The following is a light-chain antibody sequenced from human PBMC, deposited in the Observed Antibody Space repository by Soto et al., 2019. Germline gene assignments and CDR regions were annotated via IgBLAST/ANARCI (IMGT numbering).Light chain of an antibody. CDR3: SSYTSSSIYV. V-gene: IGLV2-14*01. J-gene: IGLJ1*01. Sequence: LTQPASVSGSPGQSITISCTGTSSDVGGYNYVSWYQQHPGKAPKLMIYDVSNRPSGVSNRFSGSKSGNTASLTISGLQAEDEADYYCSSYTSSSIYVFGTGTKV. CDR2: DVS. CDR1: SSDVGGYNY.